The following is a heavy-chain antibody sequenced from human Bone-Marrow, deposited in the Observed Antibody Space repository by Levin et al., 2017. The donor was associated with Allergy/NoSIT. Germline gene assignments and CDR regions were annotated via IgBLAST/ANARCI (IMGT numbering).Heavy chain of an antibody. J-gene: IGHJ4*02. D-gene: IGHD6-19*01. V-gene: IGHV4-38-2*02. Sequence: SETLSLTCAVSGSSISSGYYWGWIRQPPGKGLEWIGSIYHSGSTYYNPSLKSRVTISVDTSKNQFSLKLSSVTAADTAVYYCARDSQIPYSSGSHTLYFDYWGQGTLVTVSS. CDR1: GSSISSGYY. CDR3: ARDSQIPYSSGSHTLYFDY. CDR2: IYHSGST.